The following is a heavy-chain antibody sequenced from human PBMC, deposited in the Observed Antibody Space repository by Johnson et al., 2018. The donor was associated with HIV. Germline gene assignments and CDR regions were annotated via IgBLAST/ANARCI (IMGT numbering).Heavy chain of an antibody. CDR1: GFTFRNYA. V-gene: IGHV3-48*04. J-gene: IGHJ3*02. Sequence: VQLVESGGDLIQPGGSLRLSCAASGFTFRNYAMSWVRQAPGKGLEWVSYISSSGSTIYYADSVKGRFTISRDNAKNSLYLQMNSLRAEDTAVYYCARARWYLGGGSCCAFDIWGQGTMVTVSS. D-gene: IGHD2-15*01. CDR3: ARARWYLGGGSCCAFDI. CDR2: ISSSGSTI.